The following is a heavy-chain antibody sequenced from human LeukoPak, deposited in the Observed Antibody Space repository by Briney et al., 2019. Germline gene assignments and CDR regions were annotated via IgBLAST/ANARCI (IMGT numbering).Heavy chain of an antibody. Sequence: GRSLRLSCAASGFTFSTYSMHWVRQAQGKGLEWVAVISYDGSNKYYADSVKGRFTISRDNSNNTLYLQMNSLRAEDTAVYYCASPGRFGDLLALHWGQGTLVTVSS. J-gene: IGHJ4*02. CDR1: GFTFSTYS. CDR3: ASPGRFGDLLALH. D-gene: IGHD3-10*01. CDR2: ISYDGSNK. V-gene: IGHV3-30*03.